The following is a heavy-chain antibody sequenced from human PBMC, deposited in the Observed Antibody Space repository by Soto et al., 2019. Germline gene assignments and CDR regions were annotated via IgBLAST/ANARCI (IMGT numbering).Heavy chain of an antibody. CDR1: GASTVGHYR. CDR3: ALALGPTTGLDY. D-gene: IGHD1-26*01. CDR2: IFNSGTP. V-gene: IGHV4-31*02. J-gene: IGHJ4*02. Sequence: PSEPLSLTCSVSGASTVGHYRRTWIRQPPAKGLEWMGYIFNSGTPFYNPSLTSRLSISMDTSGNHFSLELRSVTAADTAVYYCALALGPTTGLDYWGQGPLVTVSS.